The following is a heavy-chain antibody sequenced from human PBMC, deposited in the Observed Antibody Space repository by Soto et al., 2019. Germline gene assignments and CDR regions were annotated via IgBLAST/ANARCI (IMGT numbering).Heavy chain of an antibody. CDR3: ARDLPGSNWNDVIGYYGMDV. Sequence: GGSLRLSCAASGFTFSSYAMHWVRQAPGKGLEWVAVISYDGSNKYYADSVKGRFTISRDNSKNTLYLQMNSLRAEDTAVYYCARDLPGSNWNDVIGYYGMDVWGQGTTVTVSS. D-gene: IGHD1-1*01. V-gene: IGHV3-30-3*01. CDR1: GFTFSSYA. CDR2: ISYDGSNK. J-gene: IGHJ6*02.